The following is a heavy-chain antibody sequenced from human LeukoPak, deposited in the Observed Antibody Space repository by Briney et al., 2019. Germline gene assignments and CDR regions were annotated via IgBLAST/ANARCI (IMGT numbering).Heavy chain of an antibody. V-gene: IGHV1-2*04. J-gene: IGHJ4*02. CDR2: INPNSGGT. Sequence: ASVKVSCKASGYTFTGYYMHWVRQAPGQGLEWMGWINPNSGGTNYAQKFQGWVTMTRDTSISTAYMELSRLRSDDTAVYYCARALTTVATSGFDYWGQGTLVTVSS. CDR1: GYTFTGYY. CDR3: ARALTTVATSGFDY. D-gene: IGHD4-11*01.